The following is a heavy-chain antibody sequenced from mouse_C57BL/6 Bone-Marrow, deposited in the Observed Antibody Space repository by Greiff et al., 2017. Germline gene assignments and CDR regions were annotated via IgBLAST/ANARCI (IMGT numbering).Heavy chain of an antibody. V-gene: IGHV3-6*01. CDR3: ARWSYYYGPYFDY. CDR1: GYSITSGYY. J-gene: IGHJ2*01. D-gene: IGHD1-1*01. CDR2: ISYDGSN. Sequence: ESGPGLVKPSQSLSLTCSVTGYSITSGYYWNWIRQFPGNKLEWMGYISYDGSNNYNPSLKNRISITRDTSKNQFFLKLNSVTTEDTATYYCARWSYYYGPYFDYWGQGTTLTVSS.